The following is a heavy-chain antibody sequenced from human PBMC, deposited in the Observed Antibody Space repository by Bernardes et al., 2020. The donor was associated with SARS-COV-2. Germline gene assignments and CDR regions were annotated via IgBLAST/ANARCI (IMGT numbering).Heavy chain of an antibody. CDR3: ARGSRYTSGSYPYDY. D-gene: IGHD3-10*01. V-gene: IGHV4-4*02. Sequence: SETLSLTCAVSGGSISSTNWWSWVRQPPGKGLECIWEISHSGSTNYNPSLRSRVTMSVDKSKNQFSLKLTSVTAADTAVYYCARGSRYTSGSYPYDYWGQGTLVTVSS. CDR1: GGSISSTNW. CDR2: ISHSGST. J-gene: IGHJ4*02.